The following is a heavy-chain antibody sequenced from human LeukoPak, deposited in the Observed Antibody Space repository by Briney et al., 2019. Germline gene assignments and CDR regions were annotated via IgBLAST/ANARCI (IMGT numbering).Heavy chain of an antibody. D-gene: IGHD3-10*01. J-gene: IGHJ4*02. V-gene: IGHV4-34*01. CDR3: AVSGGSGINY. CDR1: GGSISSYY. Sequence: SETLSLTCTVSGGSISSYYWSWIRQPPGKGLEWIGEINHSGSTNYNPSLKSRVTISVDTSKNQFSLKLSSVTAADTAVYYCAVSGGSGINYWGQGTLVTVSS. CDR2: INHSGST.